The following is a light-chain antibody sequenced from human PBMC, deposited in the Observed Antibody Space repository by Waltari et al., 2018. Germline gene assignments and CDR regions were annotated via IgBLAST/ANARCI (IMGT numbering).Light chain of an antibody. CDR2: SIG. Sequence: QSVLTQPPSASGTPGQRVTISCSGSSSNIGGNIVNWYRQVPGTAPKLLIHSIGRRPSGVPDRFSGSKSGTSASLASSGLQSEDEADYYCVAWDDTLSGMVFGGGTKLTVL. V-gene: IGLV1-44*01. CDR1: SSNIGGNI. CDR3: VAWDDTLSGMV. J-gene: IGLJ3*02.